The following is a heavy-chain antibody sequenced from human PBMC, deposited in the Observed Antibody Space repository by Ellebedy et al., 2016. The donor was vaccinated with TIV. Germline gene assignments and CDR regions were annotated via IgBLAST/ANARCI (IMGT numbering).Heavy chain of an antibody. D-gene: IGHD5-12*01. V-gene: IGHV3-21*01. CDR3: AREGGYSGYENFDY. Sequence: GESLKISCAASGFTFSSYSMNWVRQAPGKGLEWVSSISSSSSYIYYAASVKGRFTISRDNAKNSLYLQMNSLRAEDTAVYYCAREGGYSGYENFDYWGQGTLVTVSS. CDR2: ISSSSSYI. J-gene: IGHJ4*02. CDR1: GFTFSSYS.